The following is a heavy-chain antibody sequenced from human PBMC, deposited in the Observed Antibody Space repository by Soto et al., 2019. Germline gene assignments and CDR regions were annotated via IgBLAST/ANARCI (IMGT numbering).Heavy chain of an antibody. V-gene: IGHV3-15*01. CDR3: TTDQSIAAADNDGFYDYYYGMDV. Sequence: PGGSLRLSCAACGFTLSNAWMSWARQAPGKGLEWVGRSKSKTDGGTTDYAAPGNGRFTISRDDSKNTLYLQMNSLKTEDTAVYYCTTDQSIAAADNDGFYDYYYGMDVWRQGTTVTVSS. CDR2: SKSKTDGGTT. D-gene: IGHD6-13*01. CDR1: GFTLSNAW. J-gene: IGHJ6*02.